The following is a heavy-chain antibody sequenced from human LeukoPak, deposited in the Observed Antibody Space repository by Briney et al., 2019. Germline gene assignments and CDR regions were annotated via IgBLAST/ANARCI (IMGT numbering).Heavy chain of an antibody. D-gene: IGHD6-19*01. CDR1: GFTFSSYA. CDR3: AKDHQWRIRRNYFDY. CDR2: ISGSGGNT. J-gene: IGHJ4*02. Sequence: GGSLRLSCAAPGFTFSSYAMSWVRQAPGKGLEWVATISGSGGNTYYADSVKGRFTISRDNSKNTLYLQMNSLRAEDTAVYYCAKDHQWRIRRNYFDYWGQGTLVTVSS. V-gene: IGHV3-23*01.